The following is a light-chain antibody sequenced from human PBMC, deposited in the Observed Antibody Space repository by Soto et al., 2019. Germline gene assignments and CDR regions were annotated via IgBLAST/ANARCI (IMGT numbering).Light chain of an antibody. J-gene: IGLJ2*01. CDR1: YSDIGAYNY. Sequence: QSVLTQPPSASGSPGQSVTIPCTGTYSDIGAYNYVSWYQQRPGEAPKLIIYEVSKRPSGVPDRFSGSNSGTSASLAITGLQAEDEADYYCQSYDTRLSGMLFGGGTKLTVL. V-gene: IGLV2-8*01. CDR3: QSYDTRLSGML. CDR2: EVS.